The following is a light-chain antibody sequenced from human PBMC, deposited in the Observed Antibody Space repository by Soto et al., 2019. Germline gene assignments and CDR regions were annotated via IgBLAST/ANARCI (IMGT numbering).Light chain of an antibody. J-gene: IGKJ2*01. V-gene: IGKV3-20*01. CDR1: QSVSSTY. CDR2: GAS. Sequence: EVVLTQSPGTLSLSPGERVTLSCRDSQSVSSTYLAWYQHKPGQAPRLLVYGASTRATGIPDRFSGSGFGTDFTLTINRLEPEDFAVYYCQHYGASPYTFGQGTKLEIK. CDR3: QHYGASPYT.